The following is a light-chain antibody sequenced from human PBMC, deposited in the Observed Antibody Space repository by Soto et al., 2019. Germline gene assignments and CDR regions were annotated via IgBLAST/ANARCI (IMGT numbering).Light chain of an antibody. CDR2: AAY. V-gene: IGKV1-6*01. CDR1: QGIRND. Sequence: AIQMTQSPSSLSVSVGVRVTITCRASQGIRNDLGWYQQNPGKAPKLLIYAAYSLQSGVPSRFSGSGSGTDFTLTISSLQPEDFATYYCLQDYNYPWTFGQRTKVAIK. J-gene: IGKJ1*01. CDR3: LQDYNYPWT.